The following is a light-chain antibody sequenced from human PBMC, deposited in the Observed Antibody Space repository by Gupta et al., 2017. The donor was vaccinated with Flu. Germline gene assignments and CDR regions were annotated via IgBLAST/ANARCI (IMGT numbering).Light chain of an antibody. Sequence: EVVMTQSPATLSVSPGERATLSCRASQSISSNLAWYQQKPGQAPRLLIYGASTRATGIPARFSGSGSGTEFTLTFSSLQSEDFAVYYCQQYNNWLFGGGTKVEIK. V-gene: IGKV3-15*01. J-gene: IGKJ4*01. CDR2: GAS. CDR1: QSISSN. CDR3: QQYNNWL.